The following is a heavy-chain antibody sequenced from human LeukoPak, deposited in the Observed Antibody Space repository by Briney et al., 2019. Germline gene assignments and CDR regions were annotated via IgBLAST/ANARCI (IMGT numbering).Heavy chain of an antibody. D-gene: IGHD2-2*01. CDR1: GFTFSDYY. Sequence: GGSLRLSCAASGFTFSDYYMSWIRQAPGKGLEWVSYISSSGSTIYYADSVKGRFTISRDNAKNSLYLQMKSLRAEDTAVYYCARDVGYCSSTSCGWFDPWGQGTLVTVSS. V-gene: IGHV3-11*01. CDR2: ISSSGSTI. J-gene: IGHJ5*02. CDR3: ARDVGYCSSTSCGWFDP.